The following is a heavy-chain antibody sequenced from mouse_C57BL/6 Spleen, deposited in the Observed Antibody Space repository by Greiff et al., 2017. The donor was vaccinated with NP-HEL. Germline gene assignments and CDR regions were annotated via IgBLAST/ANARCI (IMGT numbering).Heavy chain of an antibody. CDR3: AREKGNYYGSSYDYAMDY. CDR2: INPYNGGT. V-gene: IGHV1-19*01. J-gene: IGHJ4*01. D-gene: IGHD1-1*01. Sequence: VQLKESGPVLVKPGASVKMSCKASGYTFTDYYMNWVKQSHGKSLEWIGVINPYNGGTSYNQKFKGKATLTVYKSSSTAYMELNSLTSEDSAVYYCAREKGNYYGSSYDYAMDYWGQGTSVTVSS. CDR1: GYTFTDYY.